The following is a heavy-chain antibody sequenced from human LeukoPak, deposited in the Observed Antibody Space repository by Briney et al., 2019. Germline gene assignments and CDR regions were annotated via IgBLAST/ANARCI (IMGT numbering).Heavy chain of an antibody. J-gene: IGHJ4*02. V-gene: IGHV4-34*01. D-gene: IGHD1-26*01. Sequence: KPSETLSLTCAVYGESLSKYYWTWIRQSPGKGLEWIGEINHRGSTNLSPSLKSRVTLSVDTSKHQFSLKLTSVTAADAAVYYCASSVGSTDYWGQGTLVTVSS. CDR2: INHRGST. CDR3: ASSVGSTDY. CDR1: GESLSKYY.